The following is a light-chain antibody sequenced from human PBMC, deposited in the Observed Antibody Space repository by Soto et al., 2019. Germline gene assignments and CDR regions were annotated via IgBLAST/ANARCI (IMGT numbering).Light chain of an antibody. Sequence: DIQMTQSPSTLSASVGDRVTITCRASQSISSWLAWYQQKPGKAPKILIYKASSLQSGVPSRFSDSGSGTAFTLTSSSLQPDDFSTYYCQQYNSYPWTFGQGTKVELK. V-gene: IGKV1-5*03. CDR2: KAS. J-gene: IGKJ1*01. CDR1: QSISSW. CDR3: QQYNSYPWT.